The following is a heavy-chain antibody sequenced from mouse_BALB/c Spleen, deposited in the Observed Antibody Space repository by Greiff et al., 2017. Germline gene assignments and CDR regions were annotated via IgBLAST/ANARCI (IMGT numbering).Heavy chain of an antibody. CDR1: CFNIKDYY. CDR3: AYYGNYVDY. CDR2: IDPENGDT. J-gene: IGHJ2*01. Sequence: VQLQQSGAELVRSGASVKLSCTASCFNIKDYYMHWVKQRPEQGLEWIGWIDPENGDTEYAPKFQGKATMTADTSSNTAYLQLSSLTSEDTAVYYCAYYGNYVDYWGQGTTLTVSS. V-gene: IGHV14-4*02. D-gene: IGHD2-10*01.